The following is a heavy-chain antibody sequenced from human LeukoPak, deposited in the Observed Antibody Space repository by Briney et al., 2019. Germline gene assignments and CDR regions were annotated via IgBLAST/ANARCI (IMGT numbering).Heavy chain of an antibody. CDR2: IYYSGST. CDR1: GGSISSYY. CDR3: ARGLAAAGTEGT. Sequence: SETLSLTCTVSGGSISSYYWSWIRQPPGKGLEWIGYIYYSGSTNYNPSLKSRVTISVDTSKNQFSLKLSSVTAADTAVYYCARGLAAAGTEGTWGQGTLVTVSS. V-gene: IGHV4-59*01. J-gene: IGHJ5*02. D-gene: IGHD6-13*01.